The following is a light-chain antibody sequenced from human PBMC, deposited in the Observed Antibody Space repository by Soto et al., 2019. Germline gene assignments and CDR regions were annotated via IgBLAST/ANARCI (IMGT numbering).Light chain of an antibody. Sequence: EIVLTQSPAILSLSPGERATLSCRASQSVGTYLDWYQQKLGQAPRLLIYDASNRATGIPARFSGSGSGTDFTLTISSLAPEDFAVYYCQQRVNWLTFGGGTKVEL. CDR2: DAS. CDR1: QSVGTY. J-gene: IGKJ4*01. CDR3: QQRVNWLT. V-gene: IGKV3-11*01.